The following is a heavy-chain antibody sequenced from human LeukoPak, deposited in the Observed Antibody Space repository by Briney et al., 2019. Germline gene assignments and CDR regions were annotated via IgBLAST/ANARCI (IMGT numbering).Heavy chain of an antibody. CDR1: GFTFSSYG. D-gene: IGHD3-9*01. CDR2: ISGSGGST. V-gene: IGHV3-23*01. J-gene: IGHJ4*02. Sequence: GRSLRLSCAASGFTFSSYGMSWVRQAPGKGLEWVSAISGSGGSTYYADSVKGRFTISRDNSKNTLYLQMNSLRAEDTAVYYCAKGPNNFDWLLSLVYWGQGTLVTVSS. CDR3: AKGPNNFDWLLSLVY.